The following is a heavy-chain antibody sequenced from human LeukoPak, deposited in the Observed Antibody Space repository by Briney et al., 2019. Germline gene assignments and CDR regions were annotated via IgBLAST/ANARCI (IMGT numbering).Heavy chain of an antibody. Sequence: ASVKVSCKASGYTFTGYYLHWVRQAPGQGLEWMGWINPNSGDTNYAQKLQGRVTMTRDTSISTAYMELSRQRSDDTAVYDCAISKRGGASPARPCVVFWGQGTRVTVSS. D-gene: IGHD1-26*01. CDR1: GYTFTGYY. V-gene: IGHV1-2*02. CDR2: INPNSGDT. J-gene: IGHJ4*02. CDR3: AISKRGGASPARPCVVF.